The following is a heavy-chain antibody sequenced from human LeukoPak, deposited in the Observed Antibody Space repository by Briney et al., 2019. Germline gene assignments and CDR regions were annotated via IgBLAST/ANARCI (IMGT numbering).Heavy chain of an antibody. CDR1: GGTFSSYA. Sequence: SVNVSCKASGGTFSSYAISWVRQAPGQGLEWMGRIIPIFGTASYAQKFQGRVTITADKSTSTAYMELSSLRSEDTAVYYCARDSEQLIYYYYYMDVWGKGITVTVSS. D-gene: IGHD6-13*01. J-gene: IGHJ6*03. CDR3: ARDSEQLIYYYYYMDV. CDR2: IIPIFGTA. V-gene: IGHV1-69*06.